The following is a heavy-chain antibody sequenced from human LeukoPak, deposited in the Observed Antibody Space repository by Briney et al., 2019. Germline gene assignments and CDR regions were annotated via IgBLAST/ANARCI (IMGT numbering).Heavy chain of an antibody. CDR3: AKIGWDDAFDI. CDR1: GFSFSNYG. CDR2: ISGSGGST. J-gene: IGHJ3*02. D-gene: IGHD6-19*01. V-gene: IGHV3-23*01. Sequence: PGGSLRFYCAASGFSFSNYGMNWVRQAPGKGLEWVSAISGSGGSTYYADSVKGRFTISRDNSKNTLYLQMNSLRAEDTALYYCAKIGWDDAFDIWGQGTMVTVSS.